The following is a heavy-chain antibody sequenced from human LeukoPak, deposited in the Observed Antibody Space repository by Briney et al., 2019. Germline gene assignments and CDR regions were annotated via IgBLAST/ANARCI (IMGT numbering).Heavy chain of an antibody. Sequence: GGSLRLSCAASGFTFSSYGMHWVRQAPGKGLEWVAVIWYDGSNKYYADSVKGRFTISRDNSKNTLYLQMNSLRAEDTAVYYRARDSSGWYFDYWGQGTLVTVSS. CDR3: ARDSSGWYFDY. CDR2: IWYDGSNK. CDR1: GFTFSSYG. J-gene: IGHJ4*02. D-gene: IGHD6-19*01. V-gene: IGHV3-33*01.